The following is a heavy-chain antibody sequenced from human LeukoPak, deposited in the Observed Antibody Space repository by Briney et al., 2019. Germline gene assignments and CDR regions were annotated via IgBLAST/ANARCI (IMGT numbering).Heavy chain of an antibody. Sequence: ASVKVSCKASGYTFTDYYMHWVRQAPGQGLQWMGWINPNSGGTNYAQKFQGRVTMTRDTSISTANMELSRLRSDDTAVYYCARASIPVYYYYMDVWGKGTTVTVSS. CDR1: GYTFTDYY. V-gene: IGHV1-2*02. D-gene: IGHD2-21*01. CDR2: INPNSGGT. J-gene: IGHJ6*03. CDR3: ARASIPVYYYYMDV.